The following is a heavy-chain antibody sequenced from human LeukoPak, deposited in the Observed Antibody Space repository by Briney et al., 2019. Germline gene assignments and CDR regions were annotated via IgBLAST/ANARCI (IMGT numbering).Heavy chain of an antibody. CDR1: GGSISNGDYY. Sequence: SQTLSLTCTVSGGSISNGDYYWSWIRQPPGKGLEWIGYIYYSGSTYYNPSLKSRVTISVDTSKNQFSLKLSSVTAADTAVYYCARGGSGILDAFDIWGQGTMVTVSS. V-gene: IGHV4-30-4*01. D-gene: IGHD3-10*01. J-gene: IGHJ3*02. CDR3: ARGGSGILDAFDI. CDR2: IYYSGST.